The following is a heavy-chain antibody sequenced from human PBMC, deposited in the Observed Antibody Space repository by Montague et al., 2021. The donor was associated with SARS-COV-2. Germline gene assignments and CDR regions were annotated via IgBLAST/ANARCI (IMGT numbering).Heavy chain of an antibody. Sequence: SETLSLTCSISGVSITSYYWSWVRQPAGKGLEWIGHIYASGSTNYSPSLKSRVRLSIDNPKNQFSLKLESPTAADTAVYYCVRDGGNWYYFDYRGQGALVTVSS. J-gene: IGHJ4*02. CDR3: VRDGGNWYYFDY. D-gene: IGHD3-16*01. V-gene: IGHV4-4*07. CDR2: IYASGST. CDR1: GVSITSYY.